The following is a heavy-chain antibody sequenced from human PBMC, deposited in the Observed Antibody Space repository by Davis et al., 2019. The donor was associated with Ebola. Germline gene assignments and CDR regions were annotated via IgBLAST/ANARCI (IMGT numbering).Heavy chain of an antibody. CDR2: ISSSGSTI. CDR1: GFTFSSYE. D-gene: IGHD2-2*01. CDR3: ARARGKYQLPQNAFDI. Sequence: PGGSLRLSCAASGFTFSSYEMNWVRQAPGKGLEWVSYISSSGSTIYYADSVKGRFTISRDNAKNSLYLQMNSLRAEDTAVYYCARARGKYQLPQNAFDIWGQGTMVTVSS. V-gene: IGHV3-48*03. J-gene: IGHJ3*02.